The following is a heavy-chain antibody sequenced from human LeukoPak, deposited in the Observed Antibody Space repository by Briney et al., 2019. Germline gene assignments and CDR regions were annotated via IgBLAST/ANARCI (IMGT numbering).Heavy chain of an antibody. J-gene: IGHJ3*02. V-gene: IGHV4-34*01. CDR2: INHSGST. CDR1: GGSFSGYY. Sequence: PSETLPLTCAVYGGSFSGYYWSWIRQPPGKGLEWIGEINHSGSTNYNPSLKSRVTISVDTSKNQFSLKLSSVTAADTAVYYCARALSSGWYVDAFDIWGQGTMVTVSS. D-gene: IGHD6-19*01. CDR3: ARALSSGWYVDAFDI.